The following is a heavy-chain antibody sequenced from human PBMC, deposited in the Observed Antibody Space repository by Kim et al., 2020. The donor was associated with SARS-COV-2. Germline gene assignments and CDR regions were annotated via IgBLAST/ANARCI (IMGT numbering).Heavy chain of an antibody. CDR1: GGSISRSSYY. V-gene: IGHV4-39*02. D-gene: IGHD4-17*01. CDR2: IYYSGNT. CDR3: AREPDYGKGYFDL. Sequence: SETLSLTCTVSGGSISRSSYYWGWIRQPPGKGLEWIGSIYYSGNTYYNPSLKSRVTISVDTSKNQFSLKLSSATAADTAVYYCAREPDYGKGYFDLWGRGTLVTVSS. J-gene: IGHJ2*01.